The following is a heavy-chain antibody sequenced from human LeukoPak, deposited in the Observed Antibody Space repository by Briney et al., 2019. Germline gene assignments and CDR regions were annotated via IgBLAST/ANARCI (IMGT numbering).Heavy chain of an antibody. J-gene: IGHJ4*02. CDR3: ARDLGY. D-gene: IGHD7-27*01. CDR2: IYSGDNT. Sequence: GGSLRLSCAVSGFTVSSNHWSWVRQAPGKGLEWVSVIYSGDNTYYVDSVKGRFTISRDNSKNTVYLQMNSLRAEDTAVYYCARDLGYWGQGTLVTVSS. V-gene: IGHV3-66*01. CDR1: GFTVSSNH.